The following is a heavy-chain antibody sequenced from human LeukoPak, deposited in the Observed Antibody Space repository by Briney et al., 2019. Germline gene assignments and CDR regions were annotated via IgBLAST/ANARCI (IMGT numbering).Heavy chain of an antibody. CDR1: GVTFSDHY. CDR3: ARGSTVAKAFDV. J-gene: IGHJ3*01. D-gene: IGHD4-23*01. V-gene: IGHV3-72*01. Sequence: GGSLRLSCAASGVTFSDHYMDWVRQAPGKGLDWVGRIRNRANSYTTEYAASVKGRFTISRDDSKNSVYLQMNRLRPEDTAVYYCARGSTVAKAFDVWGQGTMVTVSS. CDR2: IRNRANSYTT.